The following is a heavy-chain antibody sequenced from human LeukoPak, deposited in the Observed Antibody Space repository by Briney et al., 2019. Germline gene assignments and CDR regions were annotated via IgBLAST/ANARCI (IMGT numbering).Heavy chain of an antibody. CDR2: ISYDGSNK. D-gene: IGHD3-10*01. V-gene: IGHV3-30-3*01. J-gene: IGHJ4*02. CDR3: ARVYMVRGVRLIYFDY. Sequence: GRSLRLSCAASGFTFSSYAMHWVRQAPGKGLEWVAVISYDGSNKYYADSVKGRFTISRDNSKNTLYLQMNSLRSEDTAVYYCARVYMVRGVRLIYFDYWGQGTLVTVSS. CDR1: GFTFSSYA.